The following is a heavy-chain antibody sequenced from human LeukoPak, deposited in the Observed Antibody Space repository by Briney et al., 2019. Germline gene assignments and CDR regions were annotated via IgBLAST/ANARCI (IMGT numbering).Heavy chain of an antibody. V-gene: IGHV3-21*01. D-gene: IGHD2-15*01. CDR3: ARDLPRYCSGGSCYRAGY. CDR2: MSSSSSYI. Sequence: GGSLRLSCGASGFTFSSYSMNWVRQAPGKGMEWVSSMSSSSSYIYYADSVKGRFTISRDNAKNSLYLQMNSLRAEDTAVYYCARDLPRYCSGGSCYRAGYWGQGTLVTVSS. J-gene: IGHJ4*02. CDR1: GFTFSSYS.